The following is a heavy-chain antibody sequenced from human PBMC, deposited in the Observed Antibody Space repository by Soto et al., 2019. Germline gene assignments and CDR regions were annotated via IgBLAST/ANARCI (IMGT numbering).Heavy chain of an antibody. J-gene: IGHJ4*02. CDR1: GGSISSGDYY. CDR2: IYYSGST. CDR3: ASYPGGLYYFDY. D-gene: IGHD3-16*01. Sequence: SETLSLTCTVSGGSISSGDYYWSWIRQPPGKGLEWIGYIYYSGSTYYNPSLKSRVTISVDTSKNQFSLKLSSVTAADTAVYYCASYPGGLYYFDYWGQGNLVTVSS. V-gene: IGHV4-30-4*01.